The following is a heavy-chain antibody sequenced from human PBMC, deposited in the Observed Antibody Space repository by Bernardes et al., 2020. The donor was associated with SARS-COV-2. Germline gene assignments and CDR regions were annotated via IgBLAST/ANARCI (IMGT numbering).Heavy chain of an antibody. CDR3: ARHGRWELLWPFDY. Sequence: ETLSLTCSVSDDSISSSNYYWGWIRQPPGKGLEWIGSLYYSGSTYYNPSLKSRVNISVDTSKNQFSLRLNSVTAADTALYYCARHGRWELLWPFDYWGQGTLVTVSS. CDR1: DDSISSSNYY. CDR2: LYYSGST. J-gene: IGHJ4*02. V-gene: IGHV4-39*01. D-gene: IGHD1-26*01.